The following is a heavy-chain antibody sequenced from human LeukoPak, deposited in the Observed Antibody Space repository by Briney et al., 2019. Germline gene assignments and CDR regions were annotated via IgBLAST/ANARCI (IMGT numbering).Heavy chain of an antibody. J-gene: IGHJ4*02. CDR2: ISGSGGST. CDR1: GFTFSSYA. Sequence: PGGSLRLSCAASGFTFSSYAMSWVRQAPGKGLEWVSAISGSGGSTYYADSVKGRFTISRDNSKNTLYLQMNSLRAEDTAVYYCAKNRAGTAFSSSWYENKYYFDYWAREPWSPSPQ. CDR3: AKNRAGTAFSSSWYENKYYFDY. D-gene: IGHD6-13*01. V-gene: IGHV3-23*01.